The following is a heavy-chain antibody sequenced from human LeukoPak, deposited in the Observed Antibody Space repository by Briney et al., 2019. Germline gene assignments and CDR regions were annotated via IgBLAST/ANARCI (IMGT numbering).Heavy chain of an antibody. Sequence: ASVKVSCKASGYTFTSYAMNWVRQAPGQGLEWMGWIYTNTGNPTYAQGFTGRFVFSLDTSVSTAYLQINALKGEDTAVYNCARPELRWSAYYYMDVWGKATTVTVSS. CDR2: IYTNTGNP. D-gene: IGHD4-23*01. CDR3: ARPELRWSAYYYMDV. CDR1: GYTFTSYA. V-gene: IGHV7-4-1*02. J-gene: IGHJ6*03.